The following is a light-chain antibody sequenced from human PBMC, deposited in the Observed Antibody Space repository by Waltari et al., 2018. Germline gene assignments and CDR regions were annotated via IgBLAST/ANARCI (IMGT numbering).Light chain of an antibody. Sequence: SALTHPPSAACAPVHSITTSPSAATGTCGNSDFVSWYQHHPGKVLKLLIYEVIKRPPDSSDRFPGSKSGDTASLSLSGLQADDEAEYYCGSHVQQDSWLFGRGTKVTV. J-gene: IGLJ3*02. CDR1: TGTCGNSDF. CDR2: EVI. CDR3: GSHVQQDSWL. V-gene: IGLV2-23*02.